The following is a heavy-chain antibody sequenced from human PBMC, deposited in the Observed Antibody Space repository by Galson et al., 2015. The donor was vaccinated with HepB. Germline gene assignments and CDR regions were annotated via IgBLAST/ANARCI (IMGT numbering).Heavy chain of an antibody. CDR1: GYTFTGYY. CDR3: ASIRFIDYYDSSGYYLLDAFDI. D-gene: IGHD3-22*01. V-gene: IGHV1-2*06. J-gene: IGHJ3*02. Sequence: SVKVSCKASGYTFTGYYMHWVRQAPGQGLEWMGRINPNSGGTNYAQKFQGRVTMTRDTSISTAYMELSRLRSDDTAVYYCASIRFIDYYDSSGYYLLDAFDIWGQGTMVTVSS. CDR2: INPNSGGT.